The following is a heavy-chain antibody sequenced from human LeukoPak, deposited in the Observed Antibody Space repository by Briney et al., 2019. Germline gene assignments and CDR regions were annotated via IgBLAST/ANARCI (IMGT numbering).Heavy chain of an antibody. CDR3: ARIAYDALDSYYYGMDV. V-gene: IGHV4-31*03. D-gene: IGHD3-3*01. Sequence: SVTLSLTCTVSGGSISSGPYYWIWLRQHPGKGLEWIGYITYSGNTYYYPALNSRVTVSLDTSKTQFSLKLSSVTAADTAVYYCARIAYDALDSYYYGMDVWGQGTAVTVSS. CDR1: GGSISSGPYY. CDR2: ITYSGNT. J-gene: IGHJ6*02.